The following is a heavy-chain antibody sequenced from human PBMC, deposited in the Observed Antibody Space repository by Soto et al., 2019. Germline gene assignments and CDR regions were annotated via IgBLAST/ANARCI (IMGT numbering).Heavy chain of an antibody. CDR2: IKSGSHAGTT. Sequence: EVQLVESGGGLVQPGGSLRLSCVASGFIFNGAWMNWVRQAPGTGLEWVGRIKSGSHAGTTDYAAPVKGRFSISRDDSRNPLCLQMDSLKTEDTAVYYCAPMAVTPPPPGGQGTLVTVSS. V-gene: IGHV3-15*07. J-gene: IGHJ5*02. D-gene: IGHD2-21*02. CDR1: GFIFNGAW. CDR3: APMAVTPPPP.